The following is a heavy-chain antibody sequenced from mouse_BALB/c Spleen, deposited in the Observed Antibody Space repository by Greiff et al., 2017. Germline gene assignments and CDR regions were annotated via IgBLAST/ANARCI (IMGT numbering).Heavy chain of an antibody. CDR3: AREDYGRFAY. D-gene: IGHD2-4*01. V-gene: IGHV1-54*01. CDR2: INPGSGGT. Sequence: VQLQESGAELVRPGTSVKVSCKASGYAFTNYLIEWVKQRPGQGLEWIGVINPGSGGTNYNEKFKGKATLTADKSSSTAYMQLSSLTSDDSAVYFCAREDYGRFAYWGQGTLVTVSA. CDR1: GYAFTNYL. J-gene: IGHJ3*01.